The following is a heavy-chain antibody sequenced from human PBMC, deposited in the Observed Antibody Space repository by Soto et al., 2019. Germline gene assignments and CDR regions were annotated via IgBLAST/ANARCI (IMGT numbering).Heavy chain of an antibody. V-gene: IGHV1-69*18. Sequence: QVQLVQSGAELKKPGSSVKVCCKASGDTFSGYPINWVRQAPGEGLEWMGRIIPVFGTTNDAQRFEGRVTFTADESTNIAYMELRGLLSEDTAVYYCARDGGFGELKYWGPGTLVTVSS. CDR2: IIPVFGTT. CDR1: GDTFSGYP. D-gene: IGHD3-10*01. CDR3: ARDGGFGELKY. J-gene: IGHJ4*02.